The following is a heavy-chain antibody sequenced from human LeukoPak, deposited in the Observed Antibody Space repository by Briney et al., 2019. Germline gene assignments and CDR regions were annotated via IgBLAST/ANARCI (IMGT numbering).Heavy chain of an antibody. CDR2: ISAYNGNT. Sequence: GASVEVSCKASGYTFTSYGISWVRQAPGQGLEWMGWISAYNGNTNYAQKLQGRVTMTTDTSTSTAYMELRSLRSDDTAVYYCARGTLLRYFDWLLCDYWGQGTLVTVSS. V-gene: IGHV1-18*01. D-gene: IGHD3-9*01. J-gene: IGHJ4*02. CDR3: ARGTLLRYFDWLLCDY. CDR1: GYTFTSYG.